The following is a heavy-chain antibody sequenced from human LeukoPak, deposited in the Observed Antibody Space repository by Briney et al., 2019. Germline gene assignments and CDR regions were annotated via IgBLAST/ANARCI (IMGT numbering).Heavy chain of an antibody. J-gene: IGHJ5*02. V-gene: IGHV1-2*02. D-gene: IGHD3-10*01. CDR3: ARVKTRMVRGVPLFDP. CDR1: GYTSTVYY. CDR2: ISPNSGGT. Sequence: GASVKVSCKASGYTSTVYYMHWVRQAPGQGLEWMGWISPNSGGTNYAQKFQGRVTMTRDTSISTAYMELSRLRSDDTAVYYCARVKTRMVRGVPLFDPWGQGTLVTVSS.